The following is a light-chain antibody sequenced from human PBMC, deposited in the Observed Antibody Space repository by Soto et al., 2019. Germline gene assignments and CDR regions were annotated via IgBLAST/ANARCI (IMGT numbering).Light chain of an antibody. J-gene: IGLJ2*01. CDR3: AAWDDSLSVYVV. Sequence: QSVLTQPPSASGTPGQRVTISCSGSSSNIGSNYVYWYQQLPGTAPKLLIYRNYQRPSGVPDRFSGSKSGTSASLAISGLRSEDEADYYCAAWDDSLSVYVVFGGGTKLTVL. V-gene: IGLV1-47*01. CDR2: RNY. CDR1: SSNIGSNY.